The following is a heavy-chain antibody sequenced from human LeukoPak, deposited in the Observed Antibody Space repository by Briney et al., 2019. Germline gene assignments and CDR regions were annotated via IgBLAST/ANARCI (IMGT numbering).Heavy chain of an antibody. D-gene: IGHD3-16*02. V-gene: IGHV3-9*01. CDR2: ISWNSGSI. Sequence: GGSLRLSCAASGFTFDDYAMHWVRQAPGKGLEWVSGISWNSGSIGYADSVKGRFTISRGNAKNSLYLQMSSLRAEDTAVYYCARDSLVMITFGGVIDYWGQGTLVTVSS. J-gene: IGHJ4*02. CDR1: GFTFDDYA. CDR3: ARDSLVMITFGGVIDY.